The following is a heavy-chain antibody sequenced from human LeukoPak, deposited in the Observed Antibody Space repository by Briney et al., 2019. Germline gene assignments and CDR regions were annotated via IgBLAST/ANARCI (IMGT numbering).Heavy chain of an antibody. J-gene: IGHJ4*02. D-gene: IGHD1-26*01. Sequence: GGSLRLSCAASGFTFSSYSMNWVRQAPGKGLEWVSSISSSSSYIYYADSVKGRFTISRDNSKNTLYLQMNSLRAEDTAVYYCARNLGSYWVYWGQGTLVTVSS. CDR2: ISSSSSYI. V-gene: IGHV3-21*04. CDR1: GFTFSSYS. CDR3: ARNLGSYWVY.